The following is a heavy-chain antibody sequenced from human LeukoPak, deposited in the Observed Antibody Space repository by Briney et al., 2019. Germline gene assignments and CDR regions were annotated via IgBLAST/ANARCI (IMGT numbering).Heavy chain of an antibody. V-gene: IGHV1-46*01. CDR1: GYNLASYY. J-gene: IGHJ4*02. D-gene: IGHD2-2*01. CDR3: ARGAGVAVPAATGDY. Sequence: ASVKVSCKASGYNLASYYMHWVRQAPGQGLEWMGIINPSGGSTNYAQKFQGRVTMTRDPSTSTVYMELSSLRSEDTAVYYCARGAGVAVPAATGDYWGQGALVTVSS. CDR2: INPSGGST.